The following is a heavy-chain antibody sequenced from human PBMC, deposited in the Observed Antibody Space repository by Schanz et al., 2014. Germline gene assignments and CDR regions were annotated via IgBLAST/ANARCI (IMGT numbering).Heavy chain of an antibody. D-gene: IGHD3-3*01. V-gene: IGHV4-39*01. CDR1: AGSISGSGYY. Sequence: QLQLQESGPGLVKPSETLSLTCTVSAGSISGSGYYWGWIRQPPGKGLEWIGTIYYSGSTYYDPSREGRVTISVDTSKNQFSRKLNSVTAADTAVYYCARHWRRDYFDYWGRGTLVTVSS. J-gene: IGHJ4*02. CDR2: IYYSGST. CDR3: ARHWRRDYFDY.